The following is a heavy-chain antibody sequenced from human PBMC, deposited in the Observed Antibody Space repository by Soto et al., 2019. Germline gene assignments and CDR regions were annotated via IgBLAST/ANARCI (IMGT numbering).Heavy chain of an antibody. CDR2: IYYSGST. J-gene: IGHJ4*02. CDR1: GGSVSSGSYY. Sequence: SXTLSLTCTVSGGSVSSGSYYWSWIRQPPGKALEWIGYIYYSGSTNYNPSLKSRVTISVDTSKNQFSLKLSSVTAADTAVYYCARTYYYDSSGYYYGRGFDYWGQGTLVTVSS. CDR3: ARTYYYDSSGYYYGRGFDY. D-gene: IGHD3-22*01. V-gene: IGHV4-61*01.